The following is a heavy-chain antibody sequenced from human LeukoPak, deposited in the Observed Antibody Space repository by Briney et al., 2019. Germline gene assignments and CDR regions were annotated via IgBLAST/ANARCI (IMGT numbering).Heavy chain of an antibody. CDR3: ARGRVCSGGSCYRYYYYYYMDV. CDR2: INHSGST. Sequence: PSETLSLTCAVYGGSFSGYYWSWIRQPPGKGLEWIGEINHSGSTNYNPSLKSRVTISVDTSKNQFSLKLNSVTAADTAVYYCARGRVCSGGSCYRYYYYYYMDVWVKGTTVTVSS. CDR1: GGSFSGYY. D-gene: IGHD2-15*01. J-gene: IGHJ6*03. V-gene: IGHV4-34*01.